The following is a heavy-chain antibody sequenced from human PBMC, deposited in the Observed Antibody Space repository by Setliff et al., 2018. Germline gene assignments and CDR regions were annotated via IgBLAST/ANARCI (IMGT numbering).Heavy chain of an antibody. Sequence: SETLSLTCTVSGGSITNFYWNWIRQSPGKGLEWIGYIYSSGITNYNPSLKSRLTMSVDTSKNQFSLHLSSMTTADTAVYYCARQPPLNWAIPFDLWGQGKRVTVSS. CDR2: IYSSGIT. D-gene: IGHD7-27*01. CDR1: GGSITNFY. J-gene: IGHJ3*01. V-gene: IGHV4-59*08. CDR3: ARQPPLNWAIPFDL.